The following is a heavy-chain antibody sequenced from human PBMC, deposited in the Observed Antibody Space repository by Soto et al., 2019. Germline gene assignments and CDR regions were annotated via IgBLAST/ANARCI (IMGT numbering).Heavy chain of an antibody. J-gene: IGHJ3*02. V-gene: IGHV1-18*04. CDR2: ISAYNGNT. CDR3: AIYCRLDLRGRVFSI. Sequence: GASVKPSCKASGYTFTSYGISWGRQAPGQGLEGMGWISAYNGNTNYAQKLQGRVTMTTDTSTSTAYMELRRLRSDDTAVYYCAIYCRLDLRGRVFSICGQGTMVTGS. D-gene: IGHD1-7*01. CDR1: GYTFTSYG.